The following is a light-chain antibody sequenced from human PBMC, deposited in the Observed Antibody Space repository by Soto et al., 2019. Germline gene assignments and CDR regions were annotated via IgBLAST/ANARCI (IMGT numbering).Light chain of an antibody. CDR1: SSDVGSYIL. CDR2: EGS. J-gene: IGLJ1*01. V-gene: IGLV2-23*01. CDR3: CSYAGSSYYV. Sequence: QSVLAQPASVSGSPGQSIPISSPGTSSDVGSYILVSWYQHRPGKAPKFILYEGSKRPSGVSNRFSGSKSGNTASLTISGLQAEDEAYYYCCSYAGSSYYVFGSGTKLTVL.